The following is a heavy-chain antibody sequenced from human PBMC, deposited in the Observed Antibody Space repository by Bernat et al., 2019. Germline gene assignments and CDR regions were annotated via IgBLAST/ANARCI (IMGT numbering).Heavy chain of an antibody. CDR3: ARDILTGYYPYYYYGMDV. Sequence: EVQLVESGGGLIQPGGSLRLSCAASGFTVSSNYMSWVRQAPGKGLEWVSVIYSGGSTYYADSVKGRFTISRDNSKNTLYLQMNSLRAEDTAVYYCARDILTGYYPYYYYGMDVWGQGTTVTVSS. V-gene: IGHV3-53*01. CDR1: GFTVSSNY. J-gene: IGHJ6*02. D-gene: IGHD3-9*01. CDR2: IYSGGST.